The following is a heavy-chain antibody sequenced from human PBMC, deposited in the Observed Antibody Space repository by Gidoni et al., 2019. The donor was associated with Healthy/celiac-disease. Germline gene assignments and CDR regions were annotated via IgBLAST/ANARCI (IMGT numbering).Heavy chain of an antibody. D-gene: IGHD3-3*01. V-gene: IGHV3-74*01. CDR3: ARGEGVLECFFHYGMDV. CDR1: GFTFSSYW. CDR2: INSDGSST. Sequence: EVQLLESGGGLVQPGGSLRLSCAASGFTFSSYWMHWVRQAPGKGLVWVSRINSDGSSTSYADSVKGRFTIARDNAKNTLYLQMNSLRAEDTAVYYCARGEGVLECFFHYGMDVWGQGTTVTVSS. J-gene: IGHJ6*02.